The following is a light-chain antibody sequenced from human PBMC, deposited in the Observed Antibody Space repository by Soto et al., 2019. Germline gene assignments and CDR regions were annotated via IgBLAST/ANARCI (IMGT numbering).Light chain of an antibody. CDR2: LEGSGSY. V-gene: IGLV4-60*02. CDR3: ETWDSNIWV. CDR1: SGHSSYI. J-gene: IGLJ3*02. Sequence: QLVLTQSSSASASLGSSVKLTCTLSSGHSSYIIAWHQQQPGKAPRYLMKLEGSGSYNKGSGVPDRFSGSSSGADRYLTISNLQFEDEADYYCETWDSNIWVLGGGTKLTVL.